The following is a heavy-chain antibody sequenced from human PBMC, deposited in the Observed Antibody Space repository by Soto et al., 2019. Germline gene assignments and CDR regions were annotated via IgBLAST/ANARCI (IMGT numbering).Heavy chain of an antibody. D-gene: IGHD6-19*01. Sequence: GGSLRLSCAASGFTFSSYAMSWVRQAPGKGLEWVSAISGSGGSTYYADSVKGRFTISRDNSKNTLYLQMNSLRAEDTAVYYCAKDRQWLVTNGWFDPWGQGTLVTVSS. V-gene: IGHV3-23*01. J-gene: IGHJ5*02. CDR2: ISGSGGST. CDR1: GFTFSSYA. CDR3: AKDRQWLVTNGWFDP.